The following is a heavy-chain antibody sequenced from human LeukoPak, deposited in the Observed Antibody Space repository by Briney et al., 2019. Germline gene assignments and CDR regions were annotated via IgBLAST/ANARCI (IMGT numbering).Heavy chain of an antibody. CDR1: GFTFSDYS. V-gene: IGHV3-21*01. CDR3: AKVRWNYYFDY. J-gene: IGHJ4*02. CDR2: ISSSSEYR. Sequence: GGSLRLSCTASGFTFSDYSMNWVRQAPGKGLEWVSGISSSSEYRHYADSLKGRFTTSRDNAKNSLYLQINSLRAEDTAVYYCAKVRWNYYFDYWGQGTLVTVSS. D-gene: IGHD4-23*01.